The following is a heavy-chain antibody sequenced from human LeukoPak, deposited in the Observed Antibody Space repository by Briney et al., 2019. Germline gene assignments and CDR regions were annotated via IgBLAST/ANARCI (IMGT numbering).Heavy chain of an antibody. Sequence: SVKVSCKASGGTFSSYAISWVRQAPGQGLEWMGGIIPIFGTANYAQKFQGRVTITADESPSTAYMELSSLRSEDTAVYYCARGLVGARLPGYYYYYMDVWGKGTTVTISS. CDR1: GGTFSSYA. D-gene: IGHD3-10*01. CDR3: ARGLVGARLPGYYYYYMDV. CDR2: IIPIFGTA. V-gene: IGHV1-69*13. J-gene: IGHJ6*03.